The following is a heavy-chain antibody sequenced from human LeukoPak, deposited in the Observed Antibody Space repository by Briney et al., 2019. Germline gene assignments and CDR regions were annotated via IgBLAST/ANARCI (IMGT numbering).Heavy chain of an antibody. D-gene: IGHD1-26*01. CDR2: IYTSGST. Sequence: KASQTPSLTCTVSGGSISSGSYYWSWIRQPAGKELEWIGRIYTSGSTNYNPSLKSRVTISVDTSKNQFSLKLSSVTAADTAVYYCARDPQGATHFDYWGQGTLVTVSS. CDR3: ARDPQGATHFDY. J-gene: IGHJ4*02. CDR1: GGSISSGSYY. V-gene: IGHV4-61*02.